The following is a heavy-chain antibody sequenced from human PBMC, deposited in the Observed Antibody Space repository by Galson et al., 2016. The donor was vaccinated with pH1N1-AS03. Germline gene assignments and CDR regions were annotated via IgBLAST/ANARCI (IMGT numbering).Heavy chain of an antibody. CDR1: GFTSDDYA. CDR3: AKDLDRVTACVTLPDY. Sequence: SLRLSCAASGFTSDDYAMHWVRQAPGKGLEWVSGINWNSDNIDYADSVRGRFTISRDNAKNSLYLQMNSLRDEDTALYYCAKDLDRVTACVTLPDYWGQGTLVIVSS. D-gene: IGHD3-10*01. J-gene: IGHJ4*02. V-gene: IGHV3-9*02. CDR2: INWNSDNI.